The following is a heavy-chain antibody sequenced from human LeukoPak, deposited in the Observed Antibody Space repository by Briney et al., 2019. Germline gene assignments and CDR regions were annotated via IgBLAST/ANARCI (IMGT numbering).Heavy chain of an antibody. Sequence: LECVSYISRSSSPIYYADSVKGRFTISRDNAKKSSYLQMTSLRAEDTAVYYCARGSRFDYWGQGALVTVSS. J-gene: IGHJ4*02. CDR3: ARGSRFDY. CDR2: ISRSSSPI. V-gene: IGHV3-48*04.